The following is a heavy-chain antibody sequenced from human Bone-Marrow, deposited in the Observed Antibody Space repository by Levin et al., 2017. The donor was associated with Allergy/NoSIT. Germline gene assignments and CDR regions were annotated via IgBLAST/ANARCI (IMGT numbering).Heavy chain of an antibody. D-gene: IGHD2-15*01. J-gene: IGHJ4*02. V-gene: IGHV2-5*02. CDR3: AHEGWGYCTGGSGRYFDY. Sequence: SGPTLVKPTQTLTLTCIFSGVSLSTSGVGVGWIRQPPGKALEWLALIYWDDDKYYSPALKNRLTITKDTTKNQVVLTVTNVDHVDTAPYYCAHEGWGYCTGGSGRYFDYWGQGTLVTVSS. CDR1: GVSLSTSGVG. CDR2: IYWDDDK.